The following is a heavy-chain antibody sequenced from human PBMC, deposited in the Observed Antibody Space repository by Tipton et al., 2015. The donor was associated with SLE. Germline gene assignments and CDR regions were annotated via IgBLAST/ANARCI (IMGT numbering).Heavy chain of an antibody. V-gene: IGHV4-39*07. Sequence: TLSLTCTVSGGSISSSSYYLGWIRQPPGKGLEWIGSSYYSGSTYYNPSLKSRVTISVDTSKNQFSLKLSSVTAADTAVYYCARQTGDMDVWGQGTTVTVSS. CDR3: ARQTGDMDV. CDR2: SYYSGST. D-gene: IGHD3-10*01. CDR1: GGSISSSSYY. J-gene: IGHJ6*02.